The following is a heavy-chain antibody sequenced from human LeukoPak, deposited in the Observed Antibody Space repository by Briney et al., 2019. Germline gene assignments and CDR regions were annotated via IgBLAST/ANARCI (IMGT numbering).Heavy chain of an antibody. D-gene: IGHD1-26*01. CDR3: ARGGGDY. CDR2: IKQDGSDK. Sequence: GESLRLSCVASGFTFSDYWMTWVRQAPGKGLEWAANIKQDGSDKKYVDSVKGRFTISRDNAKNSLYLQMDSLRDEDTAVYYCARGGGDYWRQGTLVTVTS. J-gene: IGHJ4*02. CDR1: GFTFSDYW. V-gene: IGHV3-7*01.